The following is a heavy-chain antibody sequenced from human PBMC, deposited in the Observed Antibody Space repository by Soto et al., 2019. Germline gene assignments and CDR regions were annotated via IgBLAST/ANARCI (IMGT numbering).Heavy chain of an antibody. J-gene: IGHJ5*02. Sequence: SETLSLTCAVSGGSISSSNWWSWVRQPPGKGLEWIGEIYHSGSTNYNPSLKSRVTISVDKSKNQFSLKLSSVTAADTAVYYCARPKKGYCTNGVCYTGWLDPWGQGTLVT. CDR2: IYHSGST. V-gene: IGHV4-4*02. CDR1: GGSISSSNW. D-gene: IGHD2-8*01. CDR3: ARPKKGYCTNGVCYTGWLDP.